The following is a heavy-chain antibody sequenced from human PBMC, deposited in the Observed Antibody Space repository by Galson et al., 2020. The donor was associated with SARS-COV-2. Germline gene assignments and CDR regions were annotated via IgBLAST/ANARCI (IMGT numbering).Heavy chain of an antibody. Sequence: QLGESLKISCAASGFPFTNYAIHWVRQAPGKGLEWVAVISHDGRIEVYADSVKGRFTISRDNSENMLFLQMDSLRADDTAVYYCARDVSGGASDIWGQGTMVTVSS. D-gene: IGHD1-26*01. V-gene: IGHV3-30*04. J-gene: IGHJ3*02. CDR1: GFPFTNYA. CDR2: ISHDGRIE. CDR3: ARDVSGGASDI.